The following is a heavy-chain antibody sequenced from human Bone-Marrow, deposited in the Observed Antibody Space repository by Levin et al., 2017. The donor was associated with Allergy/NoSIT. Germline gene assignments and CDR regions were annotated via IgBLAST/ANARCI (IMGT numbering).Heavy chain of an antibody. Sequence: SETLSLTCTVSGGSITSNDYYWGWIRQPPGKGLEWIGTISYSGITSYNSSLKSRVTMSVDTSKNQFSLKLSSVTAADTAVYYCARDRRVVGATAVDYWGQGTLVTVSS. J-gene: IGHJ4*02. V-gene: IGHV4-39*07. CDR3: ARDRRVVGATAVDY. CDR2: ISYSGIT. CDR1: GGSITSNDYY. D-gene: IGHD1-26*01.